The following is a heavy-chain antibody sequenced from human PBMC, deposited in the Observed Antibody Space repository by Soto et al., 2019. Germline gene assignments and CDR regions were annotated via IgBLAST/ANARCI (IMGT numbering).Heavy chain of an antibody. D-gene: IGHD6-13*01. CDR3: ARDSIAAAGSAGEDY. CDR2: IIPIFGTA. J-gene: IGHJ4*02. Sequence: GASVKVSCKASGGTFSSYAISWVRQAPGQGLEWMGGIIPIFGTANYAQKFQGRVTITAEESTSTAYMELSSLRSEDTAVYYCARDSIAAAGSAGEDYWGQGTMVTVYS. CDR1: GGTFSSYA. V-gene: IGHV1-69*13.